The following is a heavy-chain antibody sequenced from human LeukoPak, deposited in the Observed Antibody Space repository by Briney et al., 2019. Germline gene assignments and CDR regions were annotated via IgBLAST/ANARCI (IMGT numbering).Heavy chain of an antibody. D-gene: IGHD3-16*01. J-gene: IGHJ6*02. CDR3: ARDGANGMDV. CDR2: IYYSGST. Sequence: PLSLICSVSGLPLSSGGYYWRWIRQHPGKGLEWIGYIYYSGSTSYNPSLKSRVTISVDTSKNQFSLKLSSVTAADTAVYYSARDGANGMDVWGQGTTVTVSS. CDR1: GLPLSSGGYY. V-gene: IGHV4-31*03.